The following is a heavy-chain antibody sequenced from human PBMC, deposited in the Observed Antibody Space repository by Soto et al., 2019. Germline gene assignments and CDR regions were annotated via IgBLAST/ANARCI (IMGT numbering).Heavy chain of an antibody. Sequence: ASVKVSCKASGYTFTSYGISWVRQAPGQGHEWMGWISAYNGNTNYAQKLQGRVTMTTDTSTGTAYMELRSLRSDDAAVYYCAMQPAYCSSTSCYASEGYYYYYGMDVWG. D-gene: IGHD2-2*01. CDR2: ISAYNGNT. CDR3: AMQPAYCSSTSCYASEGYYYYYGMDV. V-gene: IGHV1-18*01. J-gene: IGHJ6*02. CDR1: GYTFTSYG.